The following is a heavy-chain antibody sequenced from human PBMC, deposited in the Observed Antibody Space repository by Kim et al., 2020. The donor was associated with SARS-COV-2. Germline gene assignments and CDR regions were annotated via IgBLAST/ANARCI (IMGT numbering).Heavy chain of an antibody. CDR3: ARPGIAAAGTPGGFDY. D-gene: IGHD6-13*01. V-gene: IGHV1-69*04. Sequence: SVKVSCKASGGTFSSYAISWVRQAPGQGLEWMGRIIPILGIANYAQKFQGRVTITADKSTSTAYMELGSLRSEDTAVYYCARPGIAAAGTPGGFDYWGQGTLVTVSS. J-gene: IGHJ4*02. CDR1: GGTFSSYA. CDR2: IIPILGIA.